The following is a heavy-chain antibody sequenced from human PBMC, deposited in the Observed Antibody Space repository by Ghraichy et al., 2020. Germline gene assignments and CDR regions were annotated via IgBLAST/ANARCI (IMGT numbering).Heavy chain of an antibody. D-gene: IGHD5-18*01. CDR1: GGSFSGYY. CDR3: ARGPSPVWIQLWSHYFDY. CDR2: INHSGST. J-gene: IGHJ4*02. V-gene: IGHV4-34*01. Sequence: ESLNISCAVYGGSFSGYYWSWIRQPPGKGLEWIGEINHSGSTNYNPSLKSRVTISVDTSKNQFSLKLSFVTAADTAVYYCARGPSPVWIQLWSHYFDYWGQGTLVTVSS.